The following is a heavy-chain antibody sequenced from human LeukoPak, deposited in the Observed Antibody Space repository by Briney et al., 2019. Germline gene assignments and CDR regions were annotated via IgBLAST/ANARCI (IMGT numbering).Heavy chain of an antibody. D-gene: IGHD2-15*01. J-gene: IGHJ6*03. CDR3: ARGLGYCSGGSCLHYYYYMDV. CDR1: GYTFTSYY. Sequence: ASVKVSCKASGYTFTSYYMHWVRQAPGQGLEWMGLINPTGGSTGYAQKFQGRVTMTRDTSISTAYMELSRLRSDDTAVYYCARGLGYCSGGSCLHYYYYMDVWGKGTTVTVSS. CDR2: INPTGGST. V-gene: IGHV1-2*06.